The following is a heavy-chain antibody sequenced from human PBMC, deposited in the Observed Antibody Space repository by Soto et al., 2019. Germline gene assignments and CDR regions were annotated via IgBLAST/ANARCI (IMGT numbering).Heavy chain of an antibody. CDR3: ARDWPVPTVVTLNGNWFDP. Sequence: SVKVSCKASGGTFSSYAISWVRQAPGQGLEWMGGIIPIFGTANYAQKFQGRVTITADESTSTAYMELSSLRSEDTAVYYCARDWPVPTVVTLNGNWFDPWGQGTLVTVSS. J-gene: IGHJ5*02. D-gene: IGHD4-17*01. CDR2: IIPIFGTA. CDR1: GGTFSSYA. V-gene: IGHV1-69*13.